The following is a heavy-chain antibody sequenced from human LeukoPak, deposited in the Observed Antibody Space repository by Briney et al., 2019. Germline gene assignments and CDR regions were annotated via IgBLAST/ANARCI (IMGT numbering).Heavy chain of an antibody. Sequence: GGSLRLSCAASGFSFHYYAMHWVRQAPGKGLEWVAVISYDGANEYYADSVKGRFTISRDNSKNTLYLQMNSLRAEDTAVYYCAKGPSSTSIEIDYWGQGTLVTVSS. CDR3: AKGPSSTSIEIDY. J-gene: IGHJ4*02. V-gene: IGHV3-30-3*01. CDR1: GFSFHYYA. D-gene: IGHD6-13*01. CDR2: ISYDGANE.